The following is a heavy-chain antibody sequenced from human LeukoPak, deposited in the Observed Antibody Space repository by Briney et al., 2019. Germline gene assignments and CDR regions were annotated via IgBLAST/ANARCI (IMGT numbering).Heavy chain of an antibody. D-gene: IGHD5-18*01. V-gene: IGHV4-31*03. Sequence: SETLSVTCTVSGGSISSGGYYWSWIRQHPGKGLEWIGYIYYEGSTYYNPSLKSRVTISVDTSKNQFSLKLSSVTAADTAVYYCARGFGYSYGTPFFPDIYWGQGTLVSVSS. CDR1: GGSISSGGYY. J-gene: IGHJ4*02. CDR3: ARGFGYSYGTPFFPDIY. CDR2: IYYEGST.